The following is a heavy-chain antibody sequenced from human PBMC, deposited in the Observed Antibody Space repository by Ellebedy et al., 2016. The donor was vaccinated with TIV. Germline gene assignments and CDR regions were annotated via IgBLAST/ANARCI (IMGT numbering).Heavy chain of an antibody. CDR3: ARNPPTYNWVDS. V-gene: IGHV4-39*01. J-gene: IGHJ5*01. Sequence: PSETLSLTCTVSGGSISRSSYYWGWIRQPPGKGLEWIGNIYYSGDTDYNPSLKSRVPISVDTSKNQFSLKLRSVTAADTAVYYCARNPPTYNWVDSWGQGTLVIVSS. CDR2: IYYSGDT. CDR1: GGSISRSSYY.